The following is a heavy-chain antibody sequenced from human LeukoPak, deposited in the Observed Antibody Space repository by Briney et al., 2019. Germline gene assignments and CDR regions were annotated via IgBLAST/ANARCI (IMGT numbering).Heavy chain of an antibody. CDR3: ARDNIGEVPTAMSYNWFDP. CDR2: INPHNGDT. D-gene: IGHD2-2*01. CDR1: GYTFTGYY. J-gene: IGHJ5*02. V-gene: IGHV1-2*02. Sequence: ASVKVSCKASGYTFTGYYIHWLRQAPGQTPEWMGWINPHNGDTNYRQTFQGRVTMTSDTSISTAYMELNRLTSDDTAVYYCARDNIGEVPTAMSYNWFDPWGQGTLVTVSS.